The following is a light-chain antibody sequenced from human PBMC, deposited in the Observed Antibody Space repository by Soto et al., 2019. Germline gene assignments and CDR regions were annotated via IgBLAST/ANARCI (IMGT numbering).Light chain of an antibody. Sequence: QSALTQPRSVSGSPGQSVTISCTGTSSDVGGYHYVSWYQQHPGKAPKLMIYDVSKRPSGVPDRFSGSKSGNTASLTISGLQGDDEADYYCCSYAGTYTYVFGTGTQLTVL. CDR2: DVS. CDR1: SSDVGGYHY. CDR3: CSYAGTYTYV. V-gene: IGLV2-11*01. J-gene: IGLJ1*01.